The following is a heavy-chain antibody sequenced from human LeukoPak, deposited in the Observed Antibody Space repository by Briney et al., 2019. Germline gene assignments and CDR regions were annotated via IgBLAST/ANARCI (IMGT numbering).Heavy chain of an antibody. CDR3: AKEKYSSGWYRDPYYYMDV. CDR1: GFTFSSYS. CDR2: ISSSSSYI. V-gene: IGHV3-21*01. J-gene: IGHJ6*03. D-gene: IGHD6-19*01. Sequence: PGGSLSLSCAASGFTFSSYSMNWVRQAPGQGLEGVSSISSSSSYIYYADSVKGRFTISRDNAKNSLYLQMNSLRAEDTAVYYCAKEKYSSGWYRDPYYYMDVWGKGTTVTVSS.